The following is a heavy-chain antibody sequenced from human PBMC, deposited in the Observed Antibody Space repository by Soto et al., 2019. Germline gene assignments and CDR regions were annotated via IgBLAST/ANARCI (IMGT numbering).Heavy chain of an antibody. CDR2: ISNDDNSA. V-gene: IGHV3-74*01. CDR1: GFRFSAYW. Sequence: GGSLRLSCTASGFRFSAYWIHWVRQVPGKGLAWVSHISNDDNSATYADSVKGRFTISRDDAKNTVYLQMNSLRAEDTAVYYCARDRPHVPTTIFGVVSYYYYYGMDVWGQGT. D-gene: IGHD3-3*01. CDR3: ARDRPHVPTTIFGVVSYYYYYGMDV. J-gene: IGHJ6*02.